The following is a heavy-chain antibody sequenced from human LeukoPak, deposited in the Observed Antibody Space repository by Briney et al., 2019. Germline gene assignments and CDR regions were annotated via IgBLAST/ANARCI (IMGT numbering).Heavy chain of an antibody. Sequence: GGSLRLSCAASGFTFSSYAMSWVRQAPGKGLEWVSAISGSGGSTYYADSVKGRFTISRDNSKNTLYLQMNSLRAEDTAVYYCNRVVVPAAIRLYWFDPWGQGTLVTVSS. CDR1: GFTFSSYA. CDR2: ISGSGGST. D-gene: IGHD2-2*02. J-gene: IGHJ5*02. V-gene: IGHV3-23*01. CDR3: NRVVVPAAIRLYWFDP.